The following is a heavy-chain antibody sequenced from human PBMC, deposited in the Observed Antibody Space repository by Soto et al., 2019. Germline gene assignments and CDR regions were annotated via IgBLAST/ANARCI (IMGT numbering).Heavy chain of an antibody. V-gene: IGHV4-30-2*01. D-gene: IGHD4-17*01. Sequence: QLQLQESGSGLVKPSQTLSLTCAVSGGSISSGGYSSNWIRQPPGKGLERIGYIYHSGSTYYNPPIQSRATTPVDRPKTQFSLKLSSVTAADTAVYYCARGMTTVTTFDYWGQGTLVSVSS. CDR1: GGSISSGGYS. CDR3: ARGMTTVTTFDY. CDR2: IYHSGST. J-gene: IGHJ4*02.